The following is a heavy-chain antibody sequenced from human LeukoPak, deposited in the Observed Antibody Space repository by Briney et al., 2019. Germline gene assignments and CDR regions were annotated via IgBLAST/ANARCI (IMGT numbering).Heavy chain of an antibody. CDR2: MNPNSGNT. D-gene: IGHD1-1*01. Sequence: ASVKVSCKASGYTFTSYDINWVRQATGQGLEWMGWMNPNSGNTGYAQKFQGGVTITRNTSISTAYMELSSLRSEDTAVYYCARERTSRGWFDPWGQGTLVTVSS. CDR1: GYTFTSYD. V-gene: IGHV1-8*03. J-gene: IGHJ5*02. CDR3: ARERTSRGWFDP.